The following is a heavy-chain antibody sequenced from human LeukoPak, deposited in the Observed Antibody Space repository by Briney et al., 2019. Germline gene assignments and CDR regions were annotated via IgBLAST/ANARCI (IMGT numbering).Heavy chain of an antibody. CDR2: MNPNSGNT. CDR3: ASGDVYNTLSFDY. V-gene: IGHV1-8*01. J-gene: IGHJ4*02. D-gene: IGHD3-16*01. Sequence: EASVKVSYKAAGYTFTSYDINWVRQGTGQGLEWMGWMNPNSGNTGYAQKFQGRVTMTRNTSISTAYMELSSLRSEDTAVYYCASGDVYNTLSFDYWGQGTLVTVSS. CDR1: GYTFTSYD.